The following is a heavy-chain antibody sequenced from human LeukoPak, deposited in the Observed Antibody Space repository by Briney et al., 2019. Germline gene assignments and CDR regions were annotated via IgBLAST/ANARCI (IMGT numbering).Heavy chain of an antibody. J-gene: IGHJ3*02. D-gene: IGHD3-3*01. CDR3: ARGEESYDFWSGYSRGSAFDI. V-gene: IGHV1-69*01. CDR2: IIPIFGTA. CDR1: GGTFSSYA. Sequence: SVKVSCKASGGTFSSYAISWVRQAPGQGLEWMGGIIPIFGTANYAQKFQGRVTITADESTSTAYMELSSLRSEDTAVYYCARGEESYDFWSGYSRGSAFDIWGQGTMVTVSS.